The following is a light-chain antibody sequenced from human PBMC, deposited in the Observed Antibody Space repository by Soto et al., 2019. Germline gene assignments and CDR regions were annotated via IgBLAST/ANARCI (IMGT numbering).Light chain of an antibody. CDR1: QNISDS. Sequence: DIQMTQSPSSLSASVGDRVTITCQASQNISDSLNWYQHKPGQAPKLLIYAASSLQSGVPSRFSGSGSETDFTLTISSLQPEDFASYFCQRSWTFGQGTKL. CDR3: QRSWT. V-gene: IGKV1-39*01. J-gene: IGKJ2*01. CDR2: AAS.